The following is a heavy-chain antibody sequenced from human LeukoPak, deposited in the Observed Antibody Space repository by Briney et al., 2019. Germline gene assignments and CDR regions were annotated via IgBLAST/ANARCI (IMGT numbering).Heavy chain of an antibody. D-gene: IGHD5-18*01. V-gene: IGHV3-66*01. CDR3: ARVGSGDIYGYGDY. J-gene: IGHJ4*02. CDR2: LYSGGNT. CDR1: GFTVRTND. Sequence: GGSLRLSCAASGFTVRTNDMSWVRQAPGKGLEWVSVLYSGGNTYYADSVKGRFTISRDDSKNTLYLQMSSLRVEDTAVYYCARVGSGDIYGYGDYCGQGTLVTVSS.